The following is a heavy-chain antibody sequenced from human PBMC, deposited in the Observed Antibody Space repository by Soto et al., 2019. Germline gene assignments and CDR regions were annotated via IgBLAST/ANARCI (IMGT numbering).Heavy chain of an antibody. Sequence: PSETLSLTCTVSGGSTINYYWIWIRQSPGRGLEWIGNIYSSGNTKYNPSLGSRVTISIDTSKNQLSLKLNSVTAADTAVYYCARGSPPRAEIPDYWGQGTLVTVYS. CDR3: ARGSPPRAEIPDY. D-gene: IGHD6-13*01. CDR2: IYSSGNT. CDR1: GGSTINYY. V-gene: IGHV4-59*01. J-gene: IGHJ4*02.